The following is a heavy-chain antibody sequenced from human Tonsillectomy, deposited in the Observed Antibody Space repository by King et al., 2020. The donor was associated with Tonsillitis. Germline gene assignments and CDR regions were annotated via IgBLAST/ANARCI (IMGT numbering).Heavy chain of an antibody. V-gene: IGHV1-69*01. CDR1: GGTFTTYA. J-gene: IGHJ6*02. CDR3: ARDLDGMDV. Sequence: QLVQSGAEVKKPGSSVKVSCKVSGGTFTTYAINWVRQAPGQGLEWMGDIIPIFGRANYAQKFQGSVTITADESTSTAYMELNGLRSEDTAVYYCARDLDGMDVWGQGTTVTGSS. CDR2: IIPIFGRA.